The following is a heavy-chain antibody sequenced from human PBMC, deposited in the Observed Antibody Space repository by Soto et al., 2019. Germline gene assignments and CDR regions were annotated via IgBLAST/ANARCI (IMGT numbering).Heavy chain of an antibody. CDR1: GGTFSNYA. CDR2: IIPIFGTT. V-gene: IGHV1-69*01. D-gene: IGHD3-3*01. CDR3: ARDAIFGVVIRGIDYYYGMDV. Sequence: QVQLVQSGAEVKKPGSSVKVSCKASGGTFSNYAISWVRQAPGQGLEWMGGIIPIFGTTNYAQKFQGRVTISADESTSTAYMELRSLRSEETAVYYCARDAIFGVVIRGIDYYYGMDVWGQGTTVTVSS. J-gene: IGHJ6*02.